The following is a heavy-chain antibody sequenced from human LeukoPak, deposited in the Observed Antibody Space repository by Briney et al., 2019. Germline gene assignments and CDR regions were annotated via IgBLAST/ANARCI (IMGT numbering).Heavy chain of an antibody. CDR2: INPNSGAT. V-gene: IGHV1-2*06. D-gene: IGHD4-11*01. J-gene: IGHJ4*02. Sequence: ASVKVSCKASGYTFTGYYMHWVRQAPGQGLEWMGRINPNSGATNYAQKFQGRVTMTRDTSITTAYMELSRLRSDDTAVYYCARAHMTTVTLGDYWGQGTLVTVSS. CDR1: GYTFTGYY. CDR3: ARAHMTTVTLGDY.